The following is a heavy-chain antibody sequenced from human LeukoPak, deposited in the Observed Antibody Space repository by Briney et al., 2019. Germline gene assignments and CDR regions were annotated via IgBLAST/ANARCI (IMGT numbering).Heavy chain of an antibody. CDR2: IGISGSTI. D-gene: IGHD2-15*01. Sequence: PGGSLRLSCAASGFTFSSYEMNWVRQAPGKGLEWVSYIGISGSTIYYADSVKGRFTISRDNAKNSLYLQMNSLRAEDTAVYYCAREGYCSGSSCHLTSDDAFDIWGQGTMVTVSS. J-gene: IGHJ3*02. CDR1: GFTFSSYE. CDR3: AREGYCSGSSCHLTSDDAFDI. V-gene: IGHV3-48*03.